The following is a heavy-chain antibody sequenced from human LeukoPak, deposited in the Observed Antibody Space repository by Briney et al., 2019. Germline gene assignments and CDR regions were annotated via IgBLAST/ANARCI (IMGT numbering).Heavy chain of an antibody. CDR2: ISSSSSYI. CDR3: AISTSCYLY. D-gene: IGHD2-2*01. V-gene: IGHV3-21*01. CDR1: GFTVGNNY. J-gene: IGHJ4*02. Sequence: PGGSLRLSCAASGFTVGNNYMNWVRQAPGKGLEWVSSISSSSSYIYYADSVKGRFTISRDNAKNSLYLQMNSLRAEDTAVYYCAISTSCYLYWGQGTLVTVSS.